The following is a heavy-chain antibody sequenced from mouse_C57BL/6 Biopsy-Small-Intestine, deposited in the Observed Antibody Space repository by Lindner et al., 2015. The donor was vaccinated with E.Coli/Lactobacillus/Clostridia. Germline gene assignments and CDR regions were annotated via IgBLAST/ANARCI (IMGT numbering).Heavy chain of an antibody. D-gene: IGHD1-1*01. CDR1: GGSFSTFT. V-gene: IGHV1-79*01. CDR3: ARDTVYGSDY. J-gene: IGHJ4*01. Sequence: SVKVSCKASGGSFSTFTISWVRQAPGQGLEWMGRITTVSGVADYPHQSQGRVAIFADMATNTAYLELTSLRSEDTAVYYCARDTVYGSDYWGQGTLVTVSS. CDR2: ITTVSGVA.